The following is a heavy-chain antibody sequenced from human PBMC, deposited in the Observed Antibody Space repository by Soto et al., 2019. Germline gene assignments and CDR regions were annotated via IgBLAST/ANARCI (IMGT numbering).Heavy chain of an antibody. CDR2: ISAYNGNT. D-gene: IGHD6-13*01. CDR1: GYTFTSYG. J-gene: IGHJ6*03. Sequence: GASVKVSCKASGYTFTSYGISWVRQAPGQGLEWMGWISAYNGNTNYAQKLQGRVTITRDTSASTAYMELSSLRSEDTAVYYCARDIAAAGVSVAVAGTAAVRYYYYYMDVWGKGTTVTVSS. CDR3: ARDIAAAGVSVAVAGTAAVRYYYYYMDV. V-gene: IGHV1-18*01.